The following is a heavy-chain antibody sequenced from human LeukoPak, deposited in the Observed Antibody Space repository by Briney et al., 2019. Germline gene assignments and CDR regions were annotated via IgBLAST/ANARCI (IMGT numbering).Heavy chain of an antibody. V-gene: IGHV3-7*03. CDR3: AKDAQPRSRWFDP. Sequence: GGSLRLSCAASGFIFKDYWMIWVRQAPGKGLEWVANIKQDGSEKYYVDSVKGRFTISRDNAKNSLYLQMNTLRAEDTAMYYCAKDAQPRSRWFDPWGQGTLVTVSS. J-gene: IGHJ5*02. CDR1: GFIFKDYW. CDR2: IKQDGSEK. D-gene: IGHD3-16*01.